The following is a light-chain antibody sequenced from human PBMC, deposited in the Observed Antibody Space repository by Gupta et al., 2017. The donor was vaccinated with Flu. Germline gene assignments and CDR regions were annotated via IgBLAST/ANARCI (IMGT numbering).Light chain of an antibody. V-gene: IGLV2-14*01. CDR3: SSYTNSASLV. J-gene: IGLJ2*01. CDR2: AVT. Sequence: SITKQCTGNSRDRGSTSAVSWYQQPPGTALKMINNAVTERHAVVSVQFSGYKSGTAASMNISGIRAEDEADYYCSSYTNSASLVFGGGTKLTVL. CDR1: SRDRGSTSA.